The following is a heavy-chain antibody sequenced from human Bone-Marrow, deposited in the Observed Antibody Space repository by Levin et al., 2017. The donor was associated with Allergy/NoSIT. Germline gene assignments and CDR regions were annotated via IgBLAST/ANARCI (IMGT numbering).Heavy chain of an antibody. CDR1: GFAFSHYG. D-gene: IGHD6-13*01. J-gene: IGHJ4*02. V-gene: IGHV3-30*18. CDR3: VKDTRRGGFYLSPLSWSPSFDS. CDR2: TSYDGSRS. Sequence: GGSLRLSCAASGFAFSHYGMHWVRQVPGKGLEWVAVTSYDGSRSHYADSVRGRFTISRDNSKDSLYMEMNNLRPEDAGRYYCVKDTRRGGFYLSPLSWSPSFDSWGGGVLVTVTP.